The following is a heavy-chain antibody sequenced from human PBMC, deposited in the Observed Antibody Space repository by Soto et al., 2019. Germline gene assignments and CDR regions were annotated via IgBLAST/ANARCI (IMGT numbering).Heavy chain of an antibody. CDR3: AKWVRATAIDY. Sequence: SETLSLTCTGSGGSVSSGSSYWSWIRQPPGRGLEWIGYIYHSGGANYNPSLKSRVTMSVDTSKNQFSLKLSSVTAADTAVYYCAKWVRATAIDYWGQGSLVTVSS. D-gene: IGHD1-26*01. J-gene: IGHJ4*02. CDR2: IYHSGGA. CDR1: GGSVSSGSSY. V-gene: IGHV4-61*01.